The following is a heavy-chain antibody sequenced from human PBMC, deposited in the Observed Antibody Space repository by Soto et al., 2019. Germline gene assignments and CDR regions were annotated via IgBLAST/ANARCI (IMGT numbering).Heavy chain of an antibody. CDR1: VYTFTSYY. V-gene: IGHV1-69*13. J-gene: IGHJ6*02. D-gene: IGHD1-1*01. Sequence: GASVKVSCKASVYTFTSYYMHWVRQAPGQGLEWMGMIIPSFGRANYAQKFQGRVTITADESTSTAYMELSSLRSEDTAVYYCASNEVAGLWGQGTTVTVSS. CDR3: ASNEVAGL. CDR2: IIPSFGRA.